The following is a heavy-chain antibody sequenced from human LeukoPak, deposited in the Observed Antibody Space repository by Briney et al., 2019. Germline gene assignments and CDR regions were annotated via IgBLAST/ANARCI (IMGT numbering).Heavy chain of an antibody. Sequence: QSGGSLRLSCATSGFTFSRYAMHWVRQAPGKGLEWVALISYDANIGSNKYYADSVKGRFTISRDNSKNTLYLQMNSLRAEDTAVYYCARVHLYSNPWFDPWGQGTLVTVSS. J-gene: IGHJ5*02. CDR3: ARVHLYSNPWFDP. D-gene: IGHD4-11*01. V-gene: IGHV3-30-3*01. CDR1: GFTFSRYA. CDR2: ISYDANIGSNK.